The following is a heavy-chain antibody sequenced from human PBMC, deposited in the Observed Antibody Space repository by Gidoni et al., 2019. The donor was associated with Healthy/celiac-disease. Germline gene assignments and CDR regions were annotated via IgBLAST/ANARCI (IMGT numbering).Heavy chain of an antibody. CDR1: GYSFTSSW. Sequence: EVQLVQSGAEVTKPGESLRISCKGSGYSFTSSWIRWVRQLSGKGLEWMGRIDPSDSYTNYSPSFQGHVTISADKSISTAYLQWSSLKASDTAMYYCARNGYDILTGYYRNGNNWFDPWGQGTLVTVSS. V-gene: IGHV5-10-1*03. J-gene: IGHJ5*02. CDR3: ARNGYDILTGYYRNGNNWFDP. D-gene: IGHD3-9*01. CDR2: IDPSDSYT.